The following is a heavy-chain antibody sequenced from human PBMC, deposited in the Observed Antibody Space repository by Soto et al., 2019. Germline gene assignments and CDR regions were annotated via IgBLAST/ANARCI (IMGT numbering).Heavy chain of an antibody. CDR3: AKGLGYCSGGSCYAGYFDL. D-gene: IGHD2-15*01. Sequence: VQLLESGGGLVQPGGSRRLSCAASGFTFSSYGMHWVRQAPGKGLEWVAVISYDGSNKYYADSVKGRFTISRDNSKNTLYLQMNSLRAEDTAVYYCAKGLGYCSGGSCYAGYFDLWGRGTLVTVSS. CDR2: ISYDGSNK. CDR1: GFTFSSYG. J-gene: IGHJ2*01. V-gene: IGHV3-30*18.